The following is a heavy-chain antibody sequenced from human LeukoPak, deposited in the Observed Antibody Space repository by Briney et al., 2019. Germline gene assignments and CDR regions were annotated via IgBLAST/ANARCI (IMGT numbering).Heavy chain of an antibody. CDR2: ISPGGGPT. D-gene: IGHD5-12*01. V-gene: IGHV3-23*01. J-gene: IGHJ4*02. CDR1: GFPFSIYC. Sequence: GGSLRLSCAGSGFPFSIYCMNWVRQAPGKGRDGGSGISPGGGPTYYADSLKGRFTISRDDSKKTLYLQMNNLRAEDTAVSYCAKDGAWLRFDDWGQGILVTVYS. CDR3: AKDGAWLRFDD.